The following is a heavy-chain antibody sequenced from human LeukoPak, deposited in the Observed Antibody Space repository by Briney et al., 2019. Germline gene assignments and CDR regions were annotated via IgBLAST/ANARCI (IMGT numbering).Heavy chain of an antibody. J-gene: IGHJ4*02. V-gene: IGHV3-30*01. CDR3: TRPDYYDSSGKLDY. CDR2: ISYDGSNK. D-gene: IGHD3-22*01. CDR1: GLTFSSYA. Sequence: GGSLRLSCAASGLTFSSYAMHWVRQAPGKGLEWVAVISYDGSNKYYADSVKGRFTISRDNSKNTLYLQMNSLRAEDTAVYYCTRPDYYDSSGKLDYWGRGTLVTVSS.